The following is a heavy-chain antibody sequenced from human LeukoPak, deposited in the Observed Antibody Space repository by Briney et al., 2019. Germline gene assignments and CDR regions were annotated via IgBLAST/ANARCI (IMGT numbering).Heavy chain of an antibody. Sequence: PTGRSLRLSCAASGFTFSSYAMHWVRQAPGKGLEWVAVISYDGSNKYYADSVKGRFTISRDNSKNTLYLQMNSLRAEDTAVYYCARVVTVPYNWFDPWGQGTLVTVSS. CDR1: GFTFSSYA. J-gene: IGHJ5*02. CDR3: ARVVTVPYNWFDP. V-gene: IGHV3-30-3*01. D-gene: IGHD2-21*02. CDR2: ISYDGSNK.